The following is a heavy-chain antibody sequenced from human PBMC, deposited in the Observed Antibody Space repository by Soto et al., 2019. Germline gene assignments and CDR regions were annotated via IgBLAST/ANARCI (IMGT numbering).Heavy chain of an antibody. CDR2: INHSGST. V-gene: IGHV4-34*01. D-gene: IGHD1-7*01. Sequence: SETLSLTCAVYGGCFSGYYWSWIRQPPGKGLEWIGEINHSGSTNYNPSLKSRVTISVDTSKNQFSLKLSSVTAADTAVYYCVITGTTSDFDYWGQGTLVTVSS. CDR1: GGCFSGYY. J-gene: IGHJ4*02. CDR3: VITGTTSDFDY.